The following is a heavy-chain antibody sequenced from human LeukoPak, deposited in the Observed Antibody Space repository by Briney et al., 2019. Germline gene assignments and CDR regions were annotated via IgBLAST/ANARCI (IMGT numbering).Heavy chain of an antibody. J-gene: IGHJ5*02. CDR2: IHYRGNT. V-gene: IGHV4-59*08. D-gene: IGHD5-24*01. CDR3: ARRRVEMAPTSEGNWFDP. CDR1: GDSIGNYF. Sequence: SETLSLTCTASGDSIGNYFWSWIRQPPGKGLEWIGSIHYRGNTNYNPSLKSRVTISVDTSKNLFSLNLSSVTAADTAVYRCARRRVEMAPTSEGNWFDPWGQGTLVTVSS.